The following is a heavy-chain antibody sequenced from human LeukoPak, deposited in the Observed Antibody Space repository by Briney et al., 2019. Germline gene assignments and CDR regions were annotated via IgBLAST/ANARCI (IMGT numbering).Heavy chain of an antibody. J-gene: IGHJ5*02. CDR3: ARGTNYGFDP. Sequence: GGSLRLSCAASGFTFRSYWMHWVRQAPGKGLVWVSHIKSDGSRTNYADSVKGRFTMSRDDAKNTLYLQMNSLRAEDTAVYYCARGTNYGFDPWGQGTLVTVSA. CDR2: IKSDGSRT. CDR1: GFTFRSYW. D-gene: IGHD1-7*01. V-gene: IGHV3-74*01.